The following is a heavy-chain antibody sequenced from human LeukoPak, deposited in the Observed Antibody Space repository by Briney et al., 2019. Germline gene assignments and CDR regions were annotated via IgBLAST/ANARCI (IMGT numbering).Heavy chain of an antibody. V-gene: IGHV3-53*01. CDR2: IYGGGTT. J-gene: IGHJ6*03. CDR1: GFTFNNFA. CDR3: ARGSYYMDV. Sequence: GGSLRLSCAASGFTFNNFAMNWVRQAPGKGLEWVSVIYGGGTTYYAGSVKGRFTISRDNSKDTLYLQMSSLRAEDTAVYYCARGSYYMDVWGKGTTVTVSS.